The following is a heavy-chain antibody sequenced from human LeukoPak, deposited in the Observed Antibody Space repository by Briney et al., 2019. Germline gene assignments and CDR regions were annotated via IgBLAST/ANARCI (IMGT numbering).Heavy chain of an antibody. CDR2: IYYSGST. J-gene: IGHJ5*02. V-gene: IGHV4-61*01. Sequence: SETLSLTCTVSGGSISSSSYYWSWIRQPPGKGLEWIGYIYYSGSTNYNPSLKSRVTISVDTSKNQFSLKLSSVTAADTAVYYCARVGCSGGSCLWVASWFDPWGQGTLVTVSS. CDR3: ARVGCSGGSCLWVASWFDP. CDR1: GGSISSSSYY. D-gene: IGHD2-15*01.